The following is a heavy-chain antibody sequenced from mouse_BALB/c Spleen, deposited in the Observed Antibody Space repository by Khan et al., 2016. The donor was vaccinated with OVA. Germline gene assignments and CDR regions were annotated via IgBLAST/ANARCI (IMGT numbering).Heavy chain of an antibody. V-gene: IGHV9-3-1*01. CDR3: ARSNGNYWFAY. D-gene: IGHD2-1*01. CDR2: INTYIGEP. J-gene: IGHJ3*01. Sequence: QVQLKQSGPELKKPGETVKISCRASGYTFTNYGMNWVKQAPGQGLKGMGWINTYIGEPTYADDFKGRFAFSLETSASTAYLQINNLKNEDTATYFCARSNGNYWFAYWGQGTLVTVSA. CDR1: GYTFTNYG.